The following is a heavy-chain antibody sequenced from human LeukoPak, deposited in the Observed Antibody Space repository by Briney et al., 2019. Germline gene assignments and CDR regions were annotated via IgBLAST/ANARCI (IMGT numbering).Heavy chain of an antibody. V-gene: IGHV3-30*04. CDR1: GFNFITYA. CDR3: AKDPEAAFDY. D-gene: IGHD1-14*01. J-gene: IGHJ4*02. CDR2: ISHDGSKK. Sequence: GGSLRLSCAASGFNFITYAMHWVRQAPGQGLEGVGVISHDGSKKYYTESVKGRFTISRDNSKNTLYLQMNSLRAEDTAVYYCAKDPEAAFDYWGQGTLVTVSS.